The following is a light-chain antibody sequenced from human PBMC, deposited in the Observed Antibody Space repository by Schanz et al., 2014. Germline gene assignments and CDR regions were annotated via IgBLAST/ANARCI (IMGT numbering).Light chain of an antibody. V-gene: IGLV1-40*01. Sequence: QSVLTQPPSVSGAPGQRVSISCAGSSSNIGAGYDVHWFQQHPGTAPKLLIYGNSDRPSGVPDRFSGSKSGTSASLVITGLQADDEADYYCAAWDDSLNGQVFGGGTKLTVL. CDR3: AAWDDSLNGQV. CDR2: GNS. J-gene: IGLJ2*01. CDR1: SSNIGAGYD.